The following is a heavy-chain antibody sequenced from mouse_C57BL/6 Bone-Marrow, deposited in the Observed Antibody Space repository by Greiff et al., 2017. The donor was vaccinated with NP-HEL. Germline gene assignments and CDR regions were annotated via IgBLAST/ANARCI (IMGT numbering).Heavy chain of an antibody. Sequence: DVMLVESGEGLVKPGGSLKLSCAASGFTFSSYAMSWVRQTPEKRLEWVAYISSGGDYIYYADTVKGRFTISRDNARNTLYLQMSSLKSEDTAMYYCTRDRWLLGYFDYWGQGTTLTVSS. CDR3: TRDRWLLGYFDY. CDR2: ISSGGDYI. J-gene: IGHJ2*01. V-gene: IGHV5-9-1*02. CDR1: GFTFSSYA. D-gene: IGHD2-3*01.